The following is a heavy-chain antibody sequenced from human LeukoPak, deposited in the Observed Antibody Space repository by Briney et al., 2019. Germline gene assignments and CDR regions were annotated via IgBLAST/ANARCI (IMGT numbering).Heavy chain of an antibody. CDR3: ARGVVLTGYPLDF. Sequence: PSETLSLTCTVSDGSISSSNYYWGWIRQPPGKGLEWVGSIYYSGSTYYSPSLESRVTISIDTSKKQFSLKLSPVTAADTAVYYCARGVVLTGYPLDFWGRGTLVTVSS. D-gene: IGHD3-9*01. J-gene: IGHJ4*02. CDR1: DGSISSSNYY. V-gene: IGHV4-39*07. CDR2: IYYSGST.